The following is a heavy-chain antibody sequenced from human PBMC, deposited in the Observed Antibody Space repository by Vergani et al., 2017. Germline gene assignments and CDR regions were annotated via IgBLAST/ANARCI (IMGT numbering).Heavy chain of an antibody. D-gene: IGHD3-22*01. V-gene: IGHV3-30*18. Sequence: QVQLVESGGGVVQPGRSLRLSCAASGFTFSSYGMHWVRQAPGKGLEWVAVISYDGSNKYYADSVKGRFTISRDNSKNTLYQQMNSLRAEETAVYYCAKPREDYYDSSGYAYWGRGTLVTVSS. CDR1: GFTFSSYG. J-gene: IGHJ4*02. CDR2: ISYDGSNK. CDR3: AKPREDYYDSSGYAY.